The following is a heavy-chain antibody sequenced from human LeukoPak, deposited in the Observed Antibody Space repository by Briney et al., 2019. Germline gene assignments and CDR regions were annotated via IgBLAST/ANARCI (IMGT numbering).Heavy chain of an antibody. Sequence: ASVKVSCKASGYTFTSYGISWVRQAPGQGLEWMGWISAYNGNTNYAQKLQGRVTMTTDTSTSTAYMELRSLRSDDTAVYCCARDRGPDSSGWYYYYGMDVWGQGTTVTVSS. V-gene: IGHV1-18*01. CDR2: ISAYNGNT. J-gene: IGHJ6*02. CDR3: ARDRGPDSSGWYYYYGMDV. CDR1: GYTFTSYG. D-gene: IGHD6-19*01.